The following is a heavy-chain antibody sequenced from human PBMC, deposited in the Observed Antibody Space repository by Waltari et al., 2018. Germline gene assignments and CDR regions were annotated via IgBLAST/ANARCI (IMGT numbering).Heavy chain of an antibody. V-gene: IGHV3-48*03. Sequence: EVQLVESGGGLVQPGGSLRLSCAASGFTFSSYEMNWVRQAPGKGLEWVSYISSSGSTIYYADSVKGRFTISRDNAKNSLYLQMNSLRAEDTAVYYCARDGSGETTDYWGQGTLVTVSS. J-gene: IGHJ4*02. CDR1: GFTFSSYE. CDR2: ISSSGSTI. D-gene: IGHD3-10*01. CDR3: ARDGSGETTDY.